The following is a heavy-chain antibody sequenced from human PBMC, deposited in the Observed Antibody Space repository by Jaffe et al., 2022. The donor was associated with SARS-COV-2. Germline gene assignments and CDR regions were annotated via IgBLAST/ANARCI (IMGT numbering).Heavy chain of an antibody. V-gene: IGHV3-30*04. D-gene: IGHD2-2*01. J-gene: IGHJ4*02. CDR1: GFTFSSHA. CDR3: ARTGTCDSTSCYLPFDY. CDR2: ISHDGSSK. Sequence: QVQLVESGGGVVQPGRSLRLSCAASGFTFSSHAMHWVRQAPGRGLEWVAVISHDGSSKYYADSVKGRFTISRDNSKDTLYLQVNSLRPEDTAAYYCARTGTCDSTSCYLPFDYWGQGTLVTVSS.